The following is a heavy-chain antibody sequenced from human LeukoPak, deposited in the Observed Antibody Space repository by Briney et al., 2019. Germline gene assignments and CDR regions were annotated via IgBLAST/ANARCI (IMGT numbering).Heavy chain of an antibody. CDR2: IKEDGTEK. CDR1: GFTFSTYW. V-gene: IGHV3-7*01. D-gene: IGHD5-12*01. J-gene: IGHJ4*02. Sequence: HPGGSLRLFCAASGFTFSTYWMTWVRQAPGKGLEWVSNIKEDGTEKYYVDSVKGRFTISRDNAKNSLYLQMNSLRAEDTAVYYCVKDITIVATMLLDYWGQGTLVTVSS. CDR3: VKDITIVATMLLDY.